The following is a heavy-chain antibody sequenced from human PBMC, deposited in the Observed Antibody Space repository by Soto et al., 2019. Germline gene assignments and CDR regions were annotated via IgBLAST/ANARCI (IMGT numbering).Heavy chain of an antibody. CDR2: INHSGST. J-gene: IGHJ5*02. CDR1: GGSFSGYY. CDR3: ASGYYDSSGKTTAGFDP. V-gene: IGHV4-34*01. Sequence: QVQLQQWGAGLLKPSETLSLTCAVYGGSFSGYYWSWIRQPPGKGLEWIGEINHSGSTNYNPSLKSRVTISLDTSKSQFSLKLSSVTAADTAVYYCASGYYDSSGKTTAGFDPWGQGTLVTVSS. D-gene: IGHD3-22*01.